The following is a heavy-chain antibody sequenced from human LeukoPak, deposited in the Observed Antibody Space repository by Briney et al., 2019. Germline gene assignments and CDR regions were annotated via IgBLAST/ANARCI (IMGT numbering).Heavy chain of an antibody. Sequence: SKTLSLTCTVSGGSMSSSSEYWGWIRQPPGKSLEWIASVYYSVNTYYNPSLKSRVTISLDTSKNQLSLKLRSVTAADTAVYYCATAGGGDLSPHFDYWGQGILVTVSS. CDR1: GGSMSSSSEY. D-gene: IGHD3-16*01. CDR3: ATAGGGDLSPHFDY. J-gene: IGHJ4*02. CDR2: VYYSVNT. V-gene: IGHV4-39*01.